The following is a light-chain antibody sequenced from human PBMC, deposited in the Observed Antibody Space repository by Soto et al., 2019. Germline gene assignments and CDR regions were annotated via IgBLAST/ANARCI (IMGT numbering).Light chain of an antibody. V-gene: IGKV1-33*01. J-gene: IGKJ4*01. CDR3: QQYDNLPAIT. CDR2: DAS. Sequence: DIQMTQSPSSLSASEGDRVTITCQASQVISNYVNWYQQKPGKAPKLLIFDASNLETGVPSRFSGSGSGTDFTFTISSLQPGDIATYYCQQYDNLPAITFGGGTKVDIK. CDR1: QVISNY.